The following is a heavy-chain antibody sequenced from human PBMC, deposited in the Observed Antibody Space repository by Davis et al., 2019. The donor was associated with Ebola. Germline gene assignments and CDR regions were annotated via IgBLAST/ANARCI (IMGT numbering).Heavy chain of an antibody. V-gene: IGHV3-21*01. J-gene: IGHJ6*02. Sequence: GESLKISCAASGFTFSSYSMNWVCQAPGKGLEWVSSISSSSSYIYYADSVKGRFTISRDNAKNSLYLQMNSLRAEDTAVYYCARDPNHDYYYYYGMDVWGQGTTVTVSS. D-gene: IGHD1-14*01. CDR2: ISSSSSYI. CDR1: GFTFSSYS. CDR3: ARDPNHDYYYYYGMDV.